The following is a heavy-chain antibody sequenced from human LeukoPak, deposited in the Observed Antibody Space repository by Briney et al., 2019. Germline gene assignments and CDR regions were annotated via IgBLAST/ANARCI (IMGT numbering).Heavy chain of an antibody. D-gene: IGHD3-22*01. CDR1: GGSISSYY. V-gene: IGHV4-4*07. CDR3: ARVTGYMIEDYFDY. CDR2: IYNSGST. Sequence: SETLSLTCTVSGGSISSYYWGWIRQPAGKGLEWIGRIYNSGSTTYNPSLKSRVTISVETSKNQFSLKLSSVTAADTAVYYCARVTGYMIEDYFDYWGQGTLVTVSS. J-gene: IGHJ4*02.